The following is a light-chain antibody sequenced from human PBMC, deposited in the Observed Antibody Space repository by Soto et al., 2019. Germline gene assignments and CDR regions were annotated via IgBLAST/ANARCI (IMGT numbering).Light chain of an antibody. CDR1: SSDVGGYNY. J-gene: IGLJ1*01. CDR2: DVT. Sequence: QAVVTQPASVSGSPGQSITISCTGTSSDVGGYNYVSWYQQHPVKAPKLMIYDVTNRPSGVSDRFSGSKSGNTASLTISGLQAEDEADYYCSSYTSSSTPYVFGTGTKLPVL. V-gene: IGLV2-14*01. CDR3: SSYTSSSTPYV.